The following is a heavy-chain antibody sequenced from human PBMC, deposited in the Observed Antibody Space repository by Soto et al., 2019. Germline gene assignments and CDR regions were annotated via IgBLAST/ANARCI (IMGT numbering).Heavy chain of an antibody. D-gene: IGHD3-22*01. CDR2: INWNSGSI. Sequence: EVQLVESGGGLVQPGRSLRLSCAAFGFTFEDYAMHWFRQTPGKGLEWVAGINWNSGSIGYADSVKGRFTISRDNANNSLYLQMDSLRTEDTALYFCAKGRGALAVVSNWFDPWGQGTLVTVSS. CDR1: GFTFEDYA. V-gene: IGHV3-9*01. CDR3: AKGRGALAVVSNWFDP. J-gene: IGHJ5*02.